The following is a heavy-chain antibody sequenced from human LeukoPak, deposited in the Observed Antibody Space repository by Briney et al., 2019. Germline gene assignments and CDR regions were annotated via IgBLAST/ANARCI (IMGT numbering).Heavy chain of an antibody. Sequence: SETLSLTCTVSGGSISSSSYYWGWIRQPPGKGLEWIGSIYYTGNTFYNPSLKSRLTISVDTSKNQFSLKLSSVTAADTTVYYCARSLGYCSSTSCYGLAFDIWGQGTMVTVSS. J-gene: IGHJ3*02. CDR2: IYYTGNT. CDR1: GGSISSSSYY. D-gene: IGHD2-2*01. CDR3: ARSLGYCSSTSCYGLAFDI. V-gene: IGHV4-39*07.